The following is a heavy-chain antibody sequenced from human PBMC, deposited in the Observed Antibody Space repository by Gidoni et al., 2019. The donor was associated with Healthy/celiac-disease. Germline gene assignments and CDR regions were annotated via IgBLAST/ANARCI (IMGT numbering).Heavy chain of an antibody. Sequence: QVQLQQSGPGLVTPLGTLSLTCAVSRGSISSSNWWTWVRQPPGKGLEWIGEIYHSGSTNYNPSLKSRVTISVDKSKNQFPLKLSSVTAADTAVYYCARGVVRGVNVLYFDYWGQGTLVTVSS. D-gene: IGHD3-10*01. V-gene: IGHV4-4*02. J-gene: IGHJ4*02. CDR2: IYHSGST. CDR3: ARGVVRGVNVLYFDY. CDR1: RGSISSSNW.